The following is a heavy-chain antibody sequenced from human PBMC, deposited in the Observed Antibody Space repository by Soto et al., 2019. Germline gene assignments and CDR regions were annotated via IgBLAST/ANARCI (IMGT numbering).Heavy chain of an antibody. V-gene: IGHV4-59*01. CDR3: ARYRREAVAGYTLDN. D-gene: IGHD6-13*01. Sequence: ASETLSLTCTVSGGSISSNYWPWIRQPPGKGLEWIGYVYNSGSTNYNPSLKSRVTISEDTSKSQFSLKVNSMTAADTAVYYCARYRREAVAGYTLDNWGQGILVTVSS. J-gene: IGHJ4*02. CDR1: GGSISSNY. CDR2: VYNSGST.